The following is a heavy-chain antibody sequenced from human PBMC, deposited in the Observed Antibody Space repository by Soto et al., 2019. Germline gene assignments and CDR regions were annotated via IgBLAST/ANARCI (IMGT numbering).Heavy chain of an antibody. V-gene: IGHV1-18*01. Sequence: QVQLVQSGAEVKKPGASVKVSCKGSGYTFTSHGIGWVRQAPGQGLHYMGWISAYDGSTNYTQEFQGRVTMTTDTSTTKAYMERRSLRFDDTAVYYCARRLIGVGGFGYWGQGTLVTVSS. D-gene: IGHD3-3*01. J-gene: IGHJ4*02. CDR2: ISAYDGST. CDR1: GYTFTSHG. CDR3: ARRLIGVGGFGY.